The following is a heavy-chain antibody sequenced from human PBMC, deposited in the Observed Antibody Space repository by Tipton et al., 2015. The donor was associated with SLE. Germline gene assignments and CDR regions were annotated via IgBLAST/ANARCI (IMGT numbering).Heavy chain of an antibody. CDR1: GFTFSDYV. Sequence: QLVQSGGGLVKSGGSLRLSCAASGFTFSDYVMNWVRQAPGRGLEWISSISIGGGSAHYTDSVKGRFIISRDNSKNSLYVQMDSLRAEDTAVYYCARGMTVGDLWGQGTLVTVSS. J-gene: IGHJ4*02. V-gene: IGHV3-23*04. D-gene: IGHD2-21*02. CDR3: ARGMTVGDL. CDR2: ISIGGGSA.